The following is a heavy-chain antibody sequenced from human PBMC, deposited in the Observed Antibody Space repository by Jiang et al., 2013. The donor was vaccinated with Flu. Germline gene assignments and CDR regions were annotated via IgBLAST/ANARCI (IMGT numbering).Heavy chain of an antibody. Sequence: EVQLVESGGGLVQPGGSLRLSCAASGFTFSSYWMHWVRQAPGKGLVWVSRINSDGSSTSYADSVKGRFTISRDNAKNTLYLQMNSLRAEDTAVYYCAREGDGWNDDDAFDIWGQGTMVTVSS. CDR1: GFTFSSYW. D-gene: IGHD1-1*01. J-gene: IGHJ3*02. CDR3: AREGDGWNDDDAFDI. V-gene: IGHV3-74*01. CDR2: INSDGSST.